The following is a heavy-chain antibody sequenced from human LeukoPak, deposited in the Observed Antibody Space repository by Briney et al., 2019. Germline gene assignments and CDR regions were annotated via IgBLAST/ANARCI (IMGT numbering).Heavy chain of an antibody. CDR3: ARDKGASAQYGMDV. CDR1: GGSISSQY. D-gene: IGHD4/OR15-4a*01. V-gene: IGHV4-59*11. Sequence: PSETLSLTCTVSGGSISSQYWSWVRQPPGKGLEWIAGYIYYSGSTNYNPSLKSRVTISVDSSKNQFSLKLSPVPAADTAVYYCARDKGASAQYGMDVWSQGTTVTVSS. J-gene: IGHJ6*02. CDR2: IYYSGST.